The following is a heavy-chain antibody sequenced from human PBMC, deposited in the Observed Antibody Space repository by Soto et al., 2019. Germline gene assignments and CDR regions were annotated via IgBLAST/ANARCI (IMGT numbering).Heavy chain of an antibody. CDR3: SKDSTIFGVVPSPTDH. D-gene: IGHD3-3*01. CDR2: ISGSGGST. J-gene: IGHJ4*02. V-gene: IGHV3-23*01. CDR1: GFTFSSYA. Sequence: GGSLRLSYAASGFTFSSYAMSWVRQAPGKGLEWVSAISGSGGSTYYADSVKGRFTISRDNSKNTLYLQMNSLRAEDTAVYYCSKDSTIFGVVPSPTDHWGQGTLVTVSS.